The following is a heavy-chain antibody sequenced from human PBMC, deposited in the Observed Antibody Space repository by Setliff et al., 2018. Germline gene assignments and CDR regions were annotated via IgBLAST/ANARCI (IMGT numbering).Heavy chain of an antibody. CDR2: FDPEDGET. CDR1: GYTLTELS. V-gene: IGHV1-24*01. Sequence: ASVKVSCKVSGYTLTELSMHWVRQAPGKGLEWMGGFDPEDGETIYAQKFQGRVTMTEDTSTDTAYMELSSLRSEDTAVYYCATRGDSGSYYAAEYFRHWGQGTLVTVSS. J-gene: IGHJ1*01. CDR3: ATRGDSGSYYAAEYFRH. D-gene: IGHD1-26*01.